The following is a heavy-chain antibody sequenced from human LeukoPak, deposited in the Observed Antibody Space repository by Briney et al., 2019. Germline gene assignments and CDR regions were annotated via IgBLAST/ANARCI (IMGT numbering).Heavy chain of an antibody. CDR2: FDPEDGQT. J-gene: IGHJ3*02. D-gene: IGHD6-6*01. CDR1: GYTLTELS. CDR3: ARDRWSSSSSEGALDI. Sequence: ASVKVSCKVSGYTLTELSMHWVRQAPGKGLEWMGGFDPEDGQTIYAQNFQGRVTMTEDTSTDTAYMELRSLRSDDTAVYYCARDRWSSSSSEGALDIWGQGTMVTVSS. V-gene: IGHV1-24*01.